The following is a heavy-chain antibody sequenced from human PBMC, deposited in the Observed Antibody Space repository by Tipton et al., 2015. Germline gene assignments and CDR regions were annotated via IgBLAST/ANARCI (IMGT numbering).Heavy chain of an antibody. CDR3: ARGRNNAFDI. J-gene: IGHJ3*02. V-gene: IGHV6-1*01. CDR2: TYYRSNWNN. CDR1: GDSVSSNTAA. Sequence: GLVKPSQTLSLTCAISGDSVSSNTAAWHWIRQSPSRGLERLGRTYYRSNWNNDYAVSVKSRITINSGTSKNQFSLQLNSVTPEDTAVYYCARGRNNAFDIWGPGTLVTVSS.